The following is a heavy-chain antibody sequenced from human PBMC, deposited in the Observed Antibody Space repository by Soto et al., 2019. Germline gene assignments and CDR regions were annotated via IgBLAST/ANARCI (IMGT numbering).Heavy chain of an antibody. V-gene: IGHV4-30-2*01. CDR1: GCSISSGGYS. J-gene: IGHJ4*02. CDR2: IYHSVST. D-gene: IGHD3-9*01. Sequence: SETLSLTCAVSGCSISSGGYSWSWIRQPPGKGLEWIGYIYHSVSTYYNPSLKSRVTISVDRSKNQFSLKLSSVTAADTAVYYCARGPPIFYWGQGTLVTVSS. CDR3: ARGPPIFY.